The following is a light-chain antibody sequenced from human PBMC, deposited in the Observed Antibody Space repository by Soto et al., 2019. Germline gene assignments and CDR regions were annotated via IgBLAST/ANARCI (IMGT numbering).Light chain of an antibody. V-gene: IGLV1-51*02. Sequence: QSVLTQPPSVSAAPGQKVTISCSGSSSDIGRNYVSWYQHLPGTAPKLLIYENNKRPSGIPDRLSGSKSGSSATLGITGLQTEDEADYYCGTWDSSLTTYVFGPGTNVTVL. CDR1: SSDIGRNY. CDR3: GTWDSSLTTYV. J-gene: IGLJ1*01. CDR2: ENN.